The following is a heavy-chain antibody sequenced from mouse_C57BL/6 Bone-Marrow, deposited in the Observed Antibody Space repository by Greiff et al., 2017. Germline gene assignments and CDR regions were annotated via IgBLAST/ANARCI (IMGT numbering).Heavy chain of an antibody. Sequence: VQLQQPGAELVMPGASVKLSCKASGYTFTSYWMHWVKQRPGQGLEWIGEIDPSDSYTNYNQKFKGKSTLTVAKSSSTAYMQLSSLTSEDSAVYYCAREGNWEVGFDYWGQGTTLTVSS. V-gene: IGHV1-69*01. CDR3: AREGNWEVGFDY. J-gene: IGHJ2*01. D-gene: IGHD4-1*01. CDR2: IDPSDSYT. CDR1: GYTFTSYW.